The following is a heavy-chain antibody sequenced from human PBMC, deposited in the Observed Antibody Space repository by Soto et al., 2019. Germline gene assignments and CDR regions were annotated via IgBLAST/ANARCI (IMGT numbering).Heavy chain of an antibody. CDR1: GYTFTSYG. CDR3: AREGHYDFWSGYYRGLYYYMDV. V-gene: IGHV1-18*01. Sequence: ASVKVSCKASGYTFTSYGISWVRQAPGQGLEWMGWISAYNGNTNYAQKLQGRVTMTTDTSTSTAYMELRSLRSDDTAVYYCAREGHYDFWSGYYRGLYYYMDVWGKGTTVTVS. CDR2: ISAYNGNT. J-gene: IGHJ6*03. D-gene: IGHD3-3*01.